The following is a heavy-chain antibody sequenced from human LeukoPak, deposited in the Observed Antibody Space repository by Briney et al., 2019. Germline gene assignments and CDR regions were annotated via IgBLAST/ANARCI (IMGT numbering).Heavy chain of an antibody. J-gene: IGHJ3*02. V-gene: IGHV4-59*12. CDR1: GGSISSYY. CDR3: ARGLPASRAFDI. Sequence: SETLSLTCTVSGGSISSYYWSWIRQPPGKGLEWIGYIYYSGSTNYNPSLKSRVTISVDTSKNQFSLKLSSVTAADTAVYYCARGLPASRAFDIWGQGTMVTVSS. D-gene: IGHD5/OR15-5a*01. CDR2: IYYSGST.